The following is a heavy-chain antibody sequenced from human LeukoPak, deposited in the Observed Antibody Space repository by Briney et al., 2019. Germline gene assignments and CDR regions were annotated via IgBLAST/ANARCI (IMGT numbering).Heavy chain of an antibody. J-gene: IGHJ5*02. D-gene: IGHD3-10*01. CDR1: GGSISSSSYY. V-gene: IGHV4-39*07. Sequence: SETLSLTCTVSGGSISSSSYYWGWIRQPPGKGLEWIGRIYYSGSTYYNPSLKSRVTISVDTSKNQFSLKMSSVTAAETAVYYCARDQSKDILWFGEFSPWGEGILVSVSS. CDR3: ARDQSKDILWFGEFSP. CDR2: IYYSGST.